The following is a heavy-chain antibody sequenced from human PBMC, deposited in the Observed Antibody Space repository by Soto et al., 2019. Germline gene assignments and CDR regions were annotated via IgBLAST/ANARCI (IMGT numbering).Heavy chain of an antibody. CDR2: ISSSSSYI. J-gene: IGHJ4*02. CDR3: ARARGVRGVIGPFDY. CDR1: GFTFSSYS. D-gene: IGHD3-10*01. V-gene: IGHV3-21*01. Sequence: GGSLRLSCAASGFTFSSYSMNWVRQAPGKGLEWVSSISSSSSYIYYADSVKGRFTISRDNAKNSLYLQMNSLRAEDTAGDYCARARGVRGVIGPFDYWGQGTLVTVSS.